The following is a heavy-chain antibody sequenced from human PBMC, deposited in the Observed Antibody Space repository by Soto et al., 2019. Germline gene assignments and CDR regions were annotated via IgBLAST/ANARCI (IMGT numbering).Heavy chain of an antibody. CDR3: ARATYYYGSSGYYGYYFDY. CDR1: GGSISSYY. CDR2: IYYSGST. D-gene: IGHD3-22*01. V-gene: IGHV4-59*01. Sequence: SETLSLTCTASGGSISSYYWSWIRQPPGKGLEWIGYIYYSGSTNYNSSLKSRVTISVDTSKNQLSLKLSSVTAADTAVYYCARATYYYGSSGYYGYYFDYWGQGTLVTVSS. J-gene: IGHJ4*02.